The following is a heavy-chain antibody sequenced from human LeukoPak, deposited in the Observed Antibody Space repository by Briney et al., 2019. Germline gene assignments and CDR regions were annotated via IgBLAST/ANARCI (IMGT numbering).Heavy chain of an antibody. CDR2: ISPDGSQT. V-gene: IGHV3-74*01. CDR3: VRVWGHSGYDYFPFDY. J-gene: IGHJ4*02. CDR1: GFSLSNYW. D-gene: IGHD5-12*01. Sequence: PGGSLRLSCAASGFSLSNYWMHWVRQAPGKGLMWVSQISPDGSQTFYADSVKGRFTISRDNAKNSLYLQMNSLRAEDTAMYYCVRVWGHSGYDYFPFDYWGQGTLVTVSS.